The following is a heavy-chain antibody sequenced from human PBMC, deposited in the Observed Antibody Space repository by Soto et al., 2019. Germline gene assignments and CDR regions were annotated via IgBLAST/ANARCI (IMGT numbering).Heavy chain of an antibody. CDR2: ISFDGSNK. CDR3: ARGPLTYSSNWYWGGMDV. V-gene: IGHV3-30-3*01. J-gene: IGHJ6*02. D-gene: IGHD6-13*01. Sequence: LRLSCAASGFTFSSYVMYWVRQAPGKGLEWVAVISFDGSNKYYADSVKGRFTISRDNSKNTLYLQMSSLRAEDTAVFYCARGPLTYSSNWYWGGMDVWGQGTTVTVSS. CDR1: GFTFSSYV.